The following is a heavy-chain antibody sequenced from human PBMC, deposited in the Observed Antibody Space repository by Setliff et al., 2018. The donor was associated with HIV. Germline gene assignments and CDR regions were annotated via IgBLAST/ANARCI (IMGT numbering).Heavy chain of an antibody. J-gene: IGHJ5*02. V-gene: IGHV1-18*01. D-gene: IGHD2-2*01. CDR1: GYTFTSYG. CDR3: ARDGCSTSCYPDTNWFDP. CDR2: ISAYNGNT. Sequence: ASVKVSCKASGYTFTSYGISWVRQAPGQGLEWMGWISAYNGNTNYAQKLQGRVTMTTDTSTSTAYMELRSQRSDDTAVYYCARDGCSTSCYPDTNWFDPWGQGTLVTVSS.